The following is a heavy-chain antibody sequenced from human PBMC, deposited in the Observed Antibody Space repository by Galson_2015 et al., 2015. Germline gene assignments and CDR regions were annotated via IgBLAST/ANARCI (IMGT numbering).Heavy chain of an antibody. D-gene: IGHD3-16*01. CDR2: IYTSGST. CDR3: ARGDDYVWGIDY. CDR1: GGSISSGSYY. J-gene: IGHJ4*02. Sequence: SLTCTVSGGSISSGSYYWSWIRQPAGKGLEWIGRIYTSGSTNYNPSLKSRVTISVDTSKNQFSLKLSSVTAADTAVYYCARGDDYVWGIDYWGQGTLVTVSS. V-gene: IGHV4-61*02.